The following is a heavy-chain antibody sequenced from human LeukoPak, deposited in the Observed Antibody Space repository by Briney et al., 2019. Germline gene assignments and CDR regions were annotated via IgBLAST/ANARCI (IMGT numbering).Heavy chain of an antibody. D-gene: IGHD4-17*01. CDR3: ARDLATTVTNHWFDP. CDR2: IYYSGST. Sequence: PSETLSLTCAVYGGSFSGYYWSWIRQPPGKGLEWIGYIYYSGSTNYNPSLKSRVTISVDTSKNQFSLKLSSVTAADTAVYYCARDLATTVTNHWFDPWGQGTLVTVSS. CDR1: GGSFSGYY. V-gene: IGHV4-59*01. J-gene: IGHJ5*02.